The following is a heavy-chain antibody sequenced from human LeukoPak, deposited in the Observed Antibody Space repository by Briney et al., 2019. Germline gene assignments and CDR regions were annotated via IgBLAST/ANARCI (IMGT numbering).Heavy chain of an antibody. CDR3: APSYNPKGY. V-gene: IGHV3-23*01. CDR1: GFTFSSYA. J-gene: IGHJ4*02. Sequence: GGSLRLSCAASGFTFSSYATSWVRQAPGKGLEWVSAISGGGGSTYYADSVRGRFTISRDNSKNTMYLQMNSLRAEDTAVYYCAPSYNPKGYWGQGTLVTVSS. CDR2: ISGGGGST. D-gene: IGHD1-14*01.